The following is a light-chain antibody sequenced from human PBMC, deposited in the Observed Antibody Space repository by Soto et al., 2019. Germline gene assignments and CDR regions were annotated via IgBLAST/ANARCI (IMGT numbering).Light chain of an antibody. Sequence: QSALTQPASVSGSPGQSITISCTGTNSDVGGYNYVSWYQQHPGKAPKLMIYDVTNRPSGVSNRFSGSRSGNTASLAITGLRAEDEADYYCQSYDSSLSGWVFGGGTKLTVL. CDR2: DVT. CDR1: NSDVGGYNY. V-gene: IGLV2-14*01. CDR3: QSYDSSLSGWV. J-gene: IGLJ3*02.